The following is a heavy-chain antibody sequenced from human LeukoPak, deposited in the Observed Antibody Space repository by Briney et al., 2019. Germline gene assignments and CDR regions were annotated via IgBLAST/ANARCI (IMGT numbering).Heavy chain of an antibody. CDR2: IYYSGST. D-gene: IGHD2-2*01. V-gene: IGHV4-59*01. Sequence: PSETLSLTCTVSGDTISRYYWTWIGQPPGKGLEWIGYIYYSGSTKYNPSLKSRVTISVDTSKNQFSLKLNSVTAADTAVYYCGGVIAGNCGSSSYPKWFAPWGQGTLVTVSS. CDR1: GDTISRYY. J-gene: IGHJ5*02. CDR3: GGVIAGNCGSSSYPKWFAP.